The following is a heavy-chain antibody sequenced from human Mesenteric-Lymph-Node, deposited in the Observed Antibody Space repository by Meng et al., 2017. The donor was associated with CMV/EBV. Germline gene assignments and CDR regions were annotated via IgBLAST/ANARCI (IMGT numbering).Heavy chain of an antibody. CDR3: ARQSGGIGTAGYYFDY. CDR2: IYHSGST. CDR1: GGSINSGGSY. J-gene: IGHJ4*02. V-gene: IGHV4-31*03. D-gene: IGHD1-7*01. Sequence: LRLSCTVSGGSINSGGSYWSWVRQHPGKGLEWIGYIYHSGSTFYNPSLKSRVTISVDTSKSQFSLQLSSVTAADTAVYYCARQSGGIGTAGYYFDYWGQGTLVTVSS.